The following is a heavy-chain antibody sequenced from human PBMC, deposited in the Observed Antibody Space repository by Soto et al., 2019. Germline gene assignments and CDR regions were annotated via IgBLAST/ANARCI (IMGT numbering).Heavy chain of an antibody. CDR3: ARDLVGKGDY. J-gene: IGHJ4*02. CDR1: GFTFSNYA. Sequence: EVQLLESGGGLVQPGGSLRLSCAASGFTFSNYAMHWVRQAPGKGLEWVSLISGSATNTYYADSVKGRFTISRDNSKNRAYLQMNRVRVEDTAAYLSARDLVGKGDYWGQGNLVTVSS. CDR2: ISGSATNT. V-gene: IGHV3-23*01. D-gene: IGHD1-26*01.